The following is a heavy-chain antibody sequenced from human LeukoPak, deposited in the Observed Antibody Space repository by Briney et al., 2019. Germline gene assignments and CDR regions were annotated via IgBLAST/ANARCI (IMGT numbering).Heavy chain of an antibody. CDR2: INRSGGST. J-gene: IGHJ4*02. Sequence: AVKVSCKSCVFTFINYYMHGVRQAAAREREGLGIINRSGGSTHYPQKCQDSVTMTRDTSTSTVYMDLSSLRYTDTDVYDCARDLESGEKSEDYWGQGPLVTVSS. V-gene: IGHV1-46*01. D-gene: IGHD2-21*01. CDR3: ARDLESGEKSEDY. CDR1: VFTFINYY.